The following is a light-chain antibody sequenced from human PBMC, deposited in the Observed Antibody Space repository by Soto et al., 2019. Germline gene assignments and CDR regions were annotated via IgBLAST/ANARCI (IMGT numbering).Light chain of an antibody. J-gene: IGLJ2*01. CDR3: SSYNNRGNLV. Sequence: QSALTQPASVSGSPGQSVTISCTGTSSDVGGFDFVSWYQKHPGKAPKLVIYEVSLRPSGVSDRFSGSKSANTASLTISGLQAEDDSYYCCSSYNNRGNLVFGGGTQLTVL. CDR1: SSDVGGFDF. CDR2: EVS. V-gene: IGLV2-14*01.